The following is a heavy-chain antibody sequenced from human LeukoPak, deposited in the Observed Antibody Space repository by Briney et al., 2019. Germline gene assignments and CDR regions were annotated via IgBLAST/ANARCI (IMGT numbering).Heavy chain of an antibody. CDR3: ARKGPYYHGSGSYYSNWFDP. D-gene: IGHD3-10*01. J-gene: IGHJ5*02. CDR2: INHSGST. V-gene: IGHV4-34*01. CDR1: GGSFSGYY. Sequence: SETLSLTCAVYGGSFSGYYWSWIRQPPGKGLEWIGEINHSGSTNYNPSLKSRVTISVDTSKNQFSLKLSSVTAADTAVYYCARKGPYYHGSGSYYSNWFDPWGQGTLVTVSS.